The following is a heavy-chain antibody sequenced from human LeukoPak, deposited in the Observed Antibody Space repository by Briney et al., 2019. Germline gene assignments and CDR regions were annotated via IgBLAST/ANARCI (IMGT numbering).Heavy chain of an antibody. D-gene: IGHD3-22*01. J-gene: IGHJ4*02. Sequence: SVKVSCKASGGTFSSYAISWVRQTPGQGLEWMGGIIPIFGTANYAQKFQGRVTITADESTSTPYMELSSLRSEDTAVYYCARDKGWGHGPDSSGSYYVSAFDYWGQGTLVTVSS. CDR1: GGTFSSYA. CDR2: IIPIFGTA. CDR3: ARDKGWGHGPDSSGSYYVSAFDY. V-gene: IGHV1-69*13.